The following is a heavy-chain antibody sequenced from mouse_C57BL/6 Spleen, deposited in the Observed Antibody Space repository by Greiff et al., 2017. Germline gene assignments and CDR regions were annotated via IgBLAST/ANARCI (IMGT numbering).Heavy chain of an antibody. V-gene: IGHV1-15*01. D-gene: IGHD1-1*01. CDR3: TKGDYYGSSYYWYFDV. CDR2: IDPETGGT. CDR1: GYTFTDYE. Sequence: VQLQQSGAELVRPGASVTLSCKASGYTFTDYEMHWVKQTPVHGLEWIGAIDPETGGTAYNQKFKGKAILTADKSSSTAYMELRSLTSEDSAVYYCTKGDYYGSSYYWYFDVWHRDHGHRLL. J-gene: IGHJ1*03.